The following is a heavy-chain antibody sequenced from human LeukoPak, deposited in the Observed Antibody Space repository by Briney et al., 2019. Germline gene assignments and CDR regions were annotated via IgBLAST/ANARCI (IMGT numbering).Heavy chain of an antibody. Sequence: SVKVSCKASGGTFSSYAISWVRQAPGQGLEWMGGIIPIFGTANYAQKFQGRVTITADESTSTAYMELSSLRSADTAVYYCARTQSQSGSYRYYFGYWGQGTLVTVSS. CDR2: IIPIFGTA. V-gene: IGHV1-69*13. CDR3: ARTQSQSGSYRYYFGY. D-gene: IGHD1-26*01. J-gene: IGHJ4*02. CDR1: GGTFSSYA.